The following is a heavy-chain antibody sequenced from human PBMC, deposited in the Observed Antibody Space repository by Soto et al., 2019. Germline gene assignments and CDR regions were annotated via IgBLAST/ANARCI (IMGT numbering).Heavy chain of an antibody. J-gene: IGHJ4*02. CDR1: GFTFSSYA. Sequence: QVQLVESGGGVVQPGRSLRLSCAASGFTFSSYAMHWVRQAPGKGLEWVAVISYDGSNKYYADSVRGRFTISRDDSKNTLYLQMNSMRAEYTAVYYCARGWGDFDYWGQGTLVTVSS. CDR2: ISYDGSNK. CDR3: ARGWGDFDY. D-gene: IGHD3-16*01. V-gene: IGHV3-30-3*01.